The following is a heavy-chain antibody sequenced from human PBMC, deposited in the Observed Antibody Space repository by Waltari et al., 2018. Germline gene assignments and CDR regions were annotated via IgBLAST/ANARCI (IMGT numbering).Heavy chain of an antibody. D-gene: IGHD6-13*01. Sequence: EVQLVESGGGLVKPGGSLRLSCAASGFTFSSYSMNWVRQAPGKGLEWVSSISSSSNYIPYAAAVTGRFNSTKDNAMYSLYLQMDSLRAEDTAGYYCAKDHGKSSRVVGRANYGMDVWGQGTTVTVSS. CDR2: ISSSSNYI. CDR3: AKDHGKSSRVVGRANYGMDV. CDR1: GFTFSSYS. J-gene: IGHJ6*02. V-gene: IGHV3-21*01.